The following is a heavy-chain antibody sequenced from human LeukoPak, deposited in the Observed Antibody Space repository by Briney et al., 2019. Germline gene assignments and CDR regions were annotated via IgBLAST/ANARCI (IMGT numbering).Heavy chain of an antibody. D-gene: IGHD6-19*01. V-gene: IGHV1-58*02. CDR1: GFTFTSSA. Sequence: SVKLSCKASGFTFTSSAMQWVRQARGQRLEWIGLIVVGSGNTNYAQKFQERVTITRDMSTSTAYMELSSLRSEDTAVYYCAAVALTPRIAVAGGYWGQGTLVTVSS. CDR3: AAVALTPRIAVAGGY. J-gene: IGHJ4*02. CDR2: IVVGSGNT.